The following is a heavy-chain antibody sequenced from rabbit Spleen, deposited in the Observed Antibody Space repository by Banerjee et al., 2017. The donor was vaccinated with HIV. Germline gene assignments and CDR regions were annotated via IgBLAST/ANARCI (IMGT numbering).Heavy chain of an antibody. D-gene: IGHD6-1*01. CDR3: ARMALDYGYDAYAHINV. V-gene: IGHV1S45*01. Sequence: QEQLEESGGGLVKPEGSLTLTCKASGIDFSNYNFMCWVRQAPGKGLEWIACIDTGSRDFTYYASWAKGRFTISKTSSTTVTLQMPSLTAADTATYFCARMALDYGYDAYAHINVWGPGTLVTVS. CDR1: GIDFSNYNF. CDR2: IDTGSRDFT. J-gene: IGHJ4*01.